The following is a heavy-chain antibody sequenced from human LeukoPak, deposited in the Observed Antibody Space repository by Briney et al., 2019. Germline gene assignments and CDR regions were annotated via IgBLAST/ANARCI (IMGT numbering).Heavy chain of an antibody. V-gene: IGHV3-23*01. Sequence: PGGSLRLSCAASGFTFSSYAMSWVRQAPGKGLEWVSAITGSGGSTYYADSVKGRFTISRDNSKNSLYLQMNSLRAEDTAVYYCARDRLYSSGWYLLFDYWGQGTLVTVSS. CDR2: ITGSGGST. CDR1: GFTFSSYA. CDR3: ARDRLYSSGWYLLFDY. D-gene: IGHD6-19*01. J-gene: IGHJ4*02.